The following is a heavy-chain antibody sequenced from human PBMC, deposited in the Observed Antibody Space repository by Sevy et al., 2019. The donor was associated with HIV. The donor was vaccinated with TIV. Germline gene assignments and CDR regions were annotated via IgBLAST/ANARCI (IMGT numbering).Heavy chain of an antibody. CDR2: IKSKTDGGTT. CDR1: GFTFSNAW. V-gene: IGHV3-15*01. CDR3: TTDGVPYYYDSSGYYQRLGAFDI. J-gene: IGHJ3*02. Sequence: GGSLRLSYAASGFTFSNAWMSWVRQAPGKGLEWVGRIKSKTDGGTTDYAAPVKGRFTISRDDSKNTLYLQMNSLKTEDTAVYYCTTDGVPYYYDSSGYYQRLGAFDIWGQGTMVTVSS. D-gene: IGHD3-22*01.